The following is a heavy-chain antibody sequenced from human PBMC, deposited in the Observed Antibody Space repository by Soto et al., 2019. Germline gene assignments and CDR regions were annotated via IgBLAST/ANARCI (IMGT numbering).Heavy chain of an antibody. CDR1: GYTFTSYG. CDR2: ISAYNGNT. CDR3: ARGEENVLLWFGESYYFDY. V-gene: IGHV1-18*01. Sequence: QVQLVQSGAEVKKPGASVKVSCKASGYTFTSYGISWVRQAPGQGLEWMGWISAYNGNTNYAQKLQGRVTMTTDTSTRTAYMELRSLRSDDTAVYYCARGEENVLLWFGESYYFDYWGQGTLVTVSS. D-gene: IGHD3-10*01. J-gene: IGHJ4*02.